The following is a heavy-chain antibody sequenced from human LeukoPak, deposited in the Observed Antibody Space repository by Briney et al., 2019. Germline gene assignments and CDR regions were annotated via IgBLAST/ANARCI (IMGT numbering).Heavy chain of an antibody. CDR2: IIPIFGTA. CDR3: ARCSSTSCYLFED. V-gene: IGHV1-69*05. D-gene: IGHD2-2*01. J-gene: IGHJ4*02. Sequence: ASVKVSCKASGYTFTSFGISWVRQAPGQGLEWMGGIIPIFGTANYAQKFQGRVTITTDESTSTAYMELSSLRSEDTAVYYCARCSSTSCYLFEDWGQGTLVTVSS. CDR1: GYTFTSFG.